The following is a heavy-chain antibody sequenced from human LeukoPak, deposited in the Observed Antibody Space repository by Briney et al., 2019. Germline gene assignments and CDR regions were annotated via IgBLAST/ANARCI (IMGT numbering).Heavy chain of an antibody. V-gene: IGHV3-7*01. D-gene: IGHD3-10*01. Sequence: GSLRLSCAASGFPFSSYWKAWVRQAPGKGLEWVASIKQDGGETFYVDSVKGRFTISRDNAKNSLYLQMNSLRAEDTAVYSCVRDPAFGELLSCFDYWGQGTLVTVSS. CDR1: GFPFSSYW. J-gene: IGHJ4*02. CDR3: VRDPAFGELLSCFDY. CDR2: IKQDGGET.